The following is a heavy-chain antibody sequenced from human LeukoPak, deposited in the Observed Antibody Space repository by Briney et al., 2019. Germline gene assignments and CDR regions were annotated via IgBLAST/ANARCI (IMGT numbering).Heavy chain of an antibody. CDR2: IYTSGST. CDR1: GGSISSYY. J-gene: IGHJ4*02. V-gene: IGHV4-4*07. Sequence: PSETLSLTCTVSGGSISSYYWSWIRQPAGKGLEWIGRIYTSGSTNYNPSLKSRVTISVDTSKNQFSLKLSSVTAADTAVYYCARGSGDFWSGYYGPDYWGQGTLVTVSS. CDR3: ARGSGDFWSGYYGPDY. D-gene: IGHD3-3*01.